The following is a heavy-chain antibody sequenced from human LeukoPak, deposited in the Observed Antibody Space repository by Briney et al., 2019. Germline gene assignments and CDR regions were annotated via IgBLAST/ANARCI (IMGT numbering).Heavy chain of an antibody. CDR2: TYYRSKWYN. J-gene: IGHJ3*02. D-gene: IGHD4-23*01. Sequence: SQTLSLTCAISGDSVSSNSASWNWIRQSPSRGLEWLGRTYYRSKWYNDYAVSVKSRITINPDTSKNQFSLQLKSVNPEDTAVYYCVRAGDHVTYGGVDIWGLGTMVTVSS. V-gene: IGHV6-1*01. CDR1: GDSVSSNSAS. CDR3: VRAGDHVTYGGVDI.